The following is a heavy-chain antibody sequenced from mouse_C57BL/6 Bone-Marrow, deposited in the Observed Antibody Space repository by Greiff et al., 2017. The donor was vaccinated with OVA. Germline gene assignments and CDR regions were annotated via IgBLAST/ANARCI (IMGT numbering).Heavy chain of an antibody. CDR2: IWSGGST. V-gene: IGHV2-2*01. Sequence: VKVVDSGPGLVQPSQRLSIPCTVSGFSLTSYGVHWVRQSPGKGLEWLGVIWSGGSTDYNAAFISRLSISKDNSKSQVFFKMNSLQADDTAIYYCARWLLSYFDYWGQGTTLTVSS. D-gene: IGHD2-3*01. CDR3: ARWLLSYFDY. J-gene: IGHJ2*01. CDR1: GFSLTSYG.